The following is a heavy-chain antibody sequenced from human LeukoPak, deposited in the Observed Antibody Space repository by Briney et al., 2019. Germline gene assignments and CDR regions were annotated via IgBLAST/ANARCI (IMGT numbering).Heavy chain of an antibody. J-gene: IGHJ4*01. CDR2: ISYDGGDY. Sequence: PGGSLRLSCAASGFTFSNYGMHWVRQAPGQGLEWVAVISYDGGDYYYADSVKGRFTISRDNSKNTLYLQMNSLRAEDTAVYYCAKDRGWTSADYYFDFWGQGTLVTVSS. V-gene: IGHV3-30*18. CDR3: AKDRGWTSADYYFDF. CDR1: GFTFSNYG. D-gene: IGHD2-2*01.